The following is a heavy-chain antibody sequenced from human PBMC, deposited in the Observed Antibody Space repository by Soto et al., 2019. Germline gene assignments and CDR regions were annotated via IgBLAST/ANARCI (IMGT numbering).Heavy chain of an antibody. CDR3: ASLFCAGGSCPDC. J-gene: IGHJ4*02. Sequence: QLQLQESGPGLVKPSETLSLTCSVSGGSFSSSSYYWAWIRQPPGKGLEWIGSMDNGGSTFYNASLNSRVTISVDTSKNQFSLNLSSVTAADTAVYYCASLFCAGGSCPDCWGQGTLVTVSS. CDR2: MDNGGST. CDR1: GGSFSSSSYY. V-gene: IGHV4-39*01. D-gene: IGHD2-15*01.